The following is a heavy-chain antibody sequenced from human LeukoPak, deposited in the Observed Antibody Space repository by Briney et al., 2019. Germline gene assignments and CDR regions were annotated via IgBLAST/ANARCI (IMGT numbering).Heavy chain of an antibody. CDR2: ISGSGGST. CDR1: GFTFSSYA. Sequence: GGSLRLSCAASGFTFSSYAMSWVRQAPGKGLEWVSAISGSGGSTYYADPVKGRFTISRDNSKNTLYLQMNSLRAEDTAVYYCSRPPLGYCTGGSCAFDSWGQGTRVTVSS. CDR3: SRPPLGYCTGGSCAFDS. V-gene: IGHV3-23*01. J-gene: IGHJ5*01. D-gene: IGHD2-15*01.